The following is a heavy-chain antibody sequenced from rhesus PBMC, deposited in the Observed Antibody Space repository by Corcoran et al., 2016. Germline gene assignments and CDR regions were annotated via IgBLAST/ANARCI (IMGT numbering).Heavy chain of an antibody. CDR3: ATGGYSGSLRWYSNFDY. V-gene: IGHV1-111*02. D-gene: IGHD6-25*01. CDR1: GYTFTDYY. CDR2: VDPEDGEA. Sequence: EVQLVQSGAEVKKPGASVKISCKASGYTFTDYYLHWVRQAPGKGLEWMGRVDPEDGEAIHAQKFQDRVTINADTSKDTAYMELSSLRSEDTAVYYCATGGYSGSLRWYSNFDYWGQGVLVTVSS. J-gene: IGHJ4*01.